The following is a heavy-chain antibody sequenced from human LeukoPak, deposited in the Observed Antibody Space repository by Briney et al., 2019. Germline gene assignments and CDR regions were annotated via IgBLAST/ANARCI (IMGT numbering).Heavy chain of an antibody. CDR1: GGSISSSSYY. J-gene: IGHJ2*01. Sequence: TSETLSLTCTVSGGSISSSSYYWGWIRQPPGKGLEWIGSIYYSGSTYYNPSLKGRVTISVDTSKNQFSLKLSSVTAADTAVYYCARTLRAVTTDSGWYFDLWGRGTLVTVSS. V-gene: IGHV4-39*07. CDR3: ARTLRAVTTDSGWYFDL. D-gene: IGHD4-17*01. CDR2: IYYSGST.